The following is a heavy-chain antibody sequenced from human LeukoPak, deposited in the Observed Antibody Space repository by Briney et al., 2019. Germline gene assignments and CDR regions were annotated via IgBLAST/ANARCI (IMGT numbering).Heavy chain of an antibody. CDR1: GGSISSYY. CDR3: ASAGRGAFGY. V-gene: IGHV4-4*07. D-gene: IGHD2/OR15-2a*01. J-gene: IGHJ4*02. CDR2: IYTRGST. Sequence: KTSETLSLTCTVSGGSISSYYWSWIRQPAGQGLEWIGRIYTRGSTNYNPSLKSRVTMSVDTSKNQFSLKLSSVTAADTAVYYCASAGRGAFGYWGQGTLVTVSS.